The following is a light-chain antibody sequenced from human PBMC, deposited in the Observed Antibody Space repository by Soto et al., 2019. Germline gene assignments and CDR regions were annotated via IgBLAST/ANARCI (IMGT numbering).Light chain of an antibody. CDR1: RSNIGSAI. J-gene: IGLJ3*02. CDR2: MNS. CDR3: VAWDDNLSSRV. V-gene: IGLV1-47*01. Sequence: QSVLTQPSSLSGTPGQTVTISCIGSRSNIGSAIVHWYQQVPGTAPKHLIYMNSRRPSGVPDRFSGSKSGTSASLVITGLRPEDEADYYCVAWDDNLSSRVFGGGTKVTVL.